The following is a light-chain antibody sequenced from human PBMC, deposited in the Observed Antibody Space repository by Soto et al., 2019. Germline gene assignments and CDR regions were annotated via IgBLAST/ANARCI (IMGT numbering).Light chain of an antibody. CDR3: SSFAGSNNFPYV. Sequence: QSVLTQPPSASGSPGQSVTISCTGTSSEVGAYDYVSWYQQHPGKAPKLMIYEINKRPSGVPDRFSGSKSGNTASLTVSGLQAEDEADYYCSSFAGSNNFPYVFGTGTKVTVL. CDR1: SSEVGAYDY. CDR2: EIN. J-gene: IGLJ1*01. V-gene: IGLV2-8*01.